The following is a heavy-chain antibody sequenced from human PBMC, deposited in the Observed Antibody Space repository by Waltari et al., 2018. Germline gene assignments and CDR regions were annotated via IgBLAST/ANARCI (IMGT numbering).Heavy chain of an antibody. V-gene: IGHV4-59*01. CDR1: GGSISSYY. CDR3: ARGIAAAGSQH. J-gene: IGHJ1*01. Sequence: QVQLQESGPGLVKPSETLSLTCTVSGGSISSYYWSWIRQPPGKGLEWIGYIYYSGSTNYNPSLKSRVTISVDTSKNQFSLKLSSVTAADTAVYYCARGIAAAGSQHWGQGTLVTVSS. CDR2: IYYSGST. D-gene: IGHD6-13*01.